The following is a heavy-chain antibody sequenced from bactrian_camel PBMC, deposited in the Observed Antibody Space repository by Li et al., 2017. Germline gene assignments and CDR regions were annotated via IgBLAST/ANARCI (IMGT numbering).Heavy chain of an antibody. V-gene: IGHV3S1*01. D-gene: IGHD2*01. Sequence: HVQLVESGGGLVQPGGSLRLSCAASGFTFSTYWMSWIRQAPGKGLEWVSSINSGGETTYYADSMKGRFTISRDNARNTLYLQMNSLKTEDTAVYYCATERWFSTWGQGTQVTVS. CDR2: INSGGETT. CDR3: ATERWFST. CDR1: GFTFSTYW. J-gene: IGHJ6*01.